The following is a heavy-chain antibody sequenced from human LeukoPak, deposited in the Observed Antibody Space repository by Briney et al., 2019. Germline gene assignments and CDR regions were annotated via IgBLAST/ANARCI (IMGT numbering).Heavy chain of an antibody. CDR1: GFTFSSYW. Sequence: PGGYLRLYCAASGFTFSSYWMSWVRQAPGKGLEWVANIKQDGSEKLYVDSVKGRFTISRDNAKNSLFLQMNSLRAEDTAVYYCARACSMTTCNFDYWGQGTLVTVSS. CDR2: IKQDGSEK. D-gene: IGHD6-13*01. J-gene: IGHJ4*02. CDR3: ARACSMTTCNFDY. V-gene: IGHV3-7*01.